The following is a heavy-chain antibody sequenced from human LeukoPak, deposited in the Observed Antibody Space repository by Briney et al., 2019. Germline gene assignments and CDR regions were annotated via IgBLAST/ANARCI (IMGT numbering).Heavy chain of an antibody. CDR1: GYTFTSYD. V-gene: IGHV1-8*01. CDR2: MNPNSGNT. J-gene: IGHJ6*03. Sequence: ASVKVSCKASGYTFTSYDINWVRQATGQGLEWMGWMNPNSGNTGYAQKFQGRVTITRNTSISTAYMELSSLRSEDTAVYYCARGLPAAAGGGLGYYMDVWGKGTTVTVSS. D-gene: IGHD6-13*01. CDR3: ARGLPAAAGGGLGYYMDV.